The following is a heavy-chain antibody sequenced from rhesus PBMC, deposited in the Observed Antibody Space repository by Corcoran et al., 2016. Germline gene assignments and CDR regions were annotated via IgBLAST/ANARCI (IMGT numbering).Heavy chain of an antibody. CDR1: GFTFNLYG. D-gene: IGHD6-31*01. Sequence: EVQLVETGGGLVQPGGSLKLSCAASGFTFNLYGMNWVRQAPGKGLQWVSAINSGGGITYYADSGKGRVTIARDNSKNTLSLQMNSLRAEDTAVYFCAKAYSSGPPFDYWGQGVLVTVSS. V-gene: IGHV3S5*01. CDR3: AKAYSSGPPFDY. CDR2: INSGGGIT. J-gene: IGHJ4*01.